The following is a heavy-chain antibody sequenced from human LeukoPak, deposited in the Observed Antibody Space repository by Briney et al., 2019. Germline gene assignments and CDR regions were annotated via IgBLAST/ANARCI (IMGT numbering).Heavy chain of an antibody. V-gene: IGHV3-23*01. CDR3: ATGYSDSLRSPLDS. CDR1: GLTFNNYA. CDR2: ISGRGGNT. J-gene: IGHJ5*01. D-gene: IGHD3-22*01. Sequence: GGSLRLSCAPSGLTFNNYALTWIRQAPGRGLEWVSSISGRGGNTYYADSVKGRFTISRDDSKNTLFLQMNSLRAEDTAVYYCATGYSDSLRSPLDSWGQGTLVTVSS.